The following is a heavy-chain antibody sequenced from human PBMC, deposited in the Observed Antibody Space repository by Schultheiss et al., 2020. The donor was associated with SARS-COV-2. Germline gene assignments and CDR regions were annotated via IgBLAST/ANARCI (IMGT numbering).Heavy chain of an antibody. J-gene: IGHJ5*02. V-gene: IGHV4-4*07. CDR1: GGSISSYY. CDR2: IYTSGST. CDR3: ARHLNWAAGDWFDP. D-gene: IGHD7-27*01. Sequence: SQTLSLTCTVSGGSISSYYWSWIRQPAGKGLEWIGRIYTSGSTNYNPSLKSRVTMSVDTSKNQFSLKLSSVTAADTAVYYCARHLNWAAGDWFDPWGQGTLVTVSS.